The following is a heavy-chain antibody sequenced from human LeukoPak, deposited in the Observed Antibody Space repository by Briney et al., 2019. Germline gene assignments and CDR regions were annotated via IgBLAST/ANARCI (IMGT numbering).Heavy chain of an antibody. J-gene: IGHJ5*02. Sequence: ETLSLTCAVYGGSFSGYYWSWIRQPPGKGLEWIGEINHSGSTNYNPSLKSRVTISVDTSKNQFSLKLSSVTAADTAVYYCARRGRLLLRGGWFGPWGQGTLVTVSS. D-gene: IGHD6-25*01. CDR3: ARRGRLLLRGGWFGP. CDR1: GGSFSGYY. CDR2: INHSGST. V-gene: IGHV4-34*01.